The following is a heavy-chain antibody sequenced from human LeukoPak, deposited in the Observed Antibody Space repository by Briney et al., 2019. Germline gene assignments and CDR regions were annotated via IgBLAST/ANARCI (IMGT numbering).Heavy chain of an antibody. CDR2: FDPEDGET. J-gene: IGHJ4*02. Sequence: ASVKVSCKVSGYTLTELSMHWVRQAPGKGLEWMGGFDPEDGETIYAQKFQGRVTMTEDTSTDTAYMELSSLRSEDTAVYYCATVYYYGSGSYHVFDYWGQGTLVTVSS. D-gene: IGHD3-10*01. CDR1: GYTLTELS. CDR3: ATVYYYGSGSYHVFDY. V-gene: IGHV1-24*01.